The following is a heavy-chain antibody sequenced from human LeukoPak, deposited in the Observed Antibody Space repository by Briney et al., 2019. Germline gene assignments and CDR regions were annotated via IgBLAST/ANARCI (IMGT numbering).Heavy chain of an antibody. Sequence: GSLRLFCAASGFPLCNYWFTWVRQGPGQGLEWVANIKQDGSEKHYVDSVKGRFTISRDNAKNSLYLQMNSLRAEDTAVYYCARDRQIAYWGQGTLVTVSS. J-gene: IGHJ4*02. CDR3: ARDRQIAY. CDR1: GFPLCNYW. CDR2: IKQDGSEK. V-gene: IGHV3-7*01.